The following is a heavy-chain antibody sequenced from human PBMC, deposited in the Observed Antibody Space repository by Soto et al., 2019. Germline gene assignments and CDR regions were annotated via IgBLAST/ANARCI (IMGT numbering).Heavy chain of an antibody. J-gene: IGHJ3*02. CDR1: GGSVSSGAYY. CDR2: IHSSGSA. D-gene: IGHD3-16*01. Sequence: QVQLQESGPGLVKPSQTLSLTCTVSGGSVSSGAYYWSWIRQYPGKGLECIGYIHSSGSAYYKPSLVSRASISLDTSQNQFSLRLTSVTAADTAVYYCARDQRIGGAFDIWGQGTLVTVSS. CDR3: ARDQRIGGAFDI. V-gene: IGHV4-31*03.